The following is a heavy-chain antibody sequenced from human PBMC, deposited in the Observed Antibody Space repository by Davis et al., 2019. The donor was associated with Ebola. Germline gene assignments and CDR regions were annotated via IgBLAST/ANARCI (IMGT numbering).Heavy chain of an antibody. CDR1: GFTVSSNY. V-gene: IGHV3-53*01. CDR2: IYSGGST. D-gene: IGHD4-17*01. CDR3: ARDLWWGTTVSY. J-gene: IGHJ4*02. Sequence: PGGSLRLSCAASGFTVSSNYMSWVRQAPGKGLEWVSVIYSGGSTYYADSVKGRFTISRDNSKNTLYLQTNSLRAEDTAVYYCARDLWWGTTVSYWGQGTLVTVSS.